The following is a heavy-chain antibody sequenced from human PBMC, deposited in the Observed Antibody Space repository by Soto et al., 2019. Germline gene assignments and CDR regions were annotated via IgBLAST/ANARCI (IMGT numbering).Heavy chain of an antibody. J-gene: IGHJ5*02. CDR3: ARVTYGEHAHLNWFDP. Sequence: QVQLVQSGAEVKKPGASVKVSCKASGYTFTSYGISWVRQAPGQGLEWMGWISAYNGNTNYAQKLQGRVTMTTDTSTRTAYMELRSLRSDDTAVYYCARVTYGEHAHLNWFDPWGQGTLVTVSS. CDR2: ISAYNGNT. CDR1: GYTFTSYG. V-gene: IGHV1-18*04. D-gene: IGHD4-17*01.